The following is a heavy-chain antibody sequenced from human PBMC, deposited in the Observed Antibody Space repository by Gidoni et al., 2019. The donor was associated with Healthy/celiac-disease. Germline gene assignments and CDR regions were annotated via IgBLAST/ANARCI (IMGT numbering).Heavy chain of an antibody. CDR2: ISYDGSNK. J-gene: IGHJ4*02. V-gene: IGHV3-30*04. CDR3: PRDDSSGYYFGGFDY. CDR1: GFTFSSYA. D-gene: IGHD3-22*01. Sequence: QVQLVESGGGVVQPGRYLRLSCAASGFTFSSYAMHWVRQAPGKGLEWAPVISYDGSNKYYADSVKGRFTITRDNSTNTLYLQMNSLRAEDTAVYYCPRDDSSGYYFGGFDYWGQGTLVTVSS.